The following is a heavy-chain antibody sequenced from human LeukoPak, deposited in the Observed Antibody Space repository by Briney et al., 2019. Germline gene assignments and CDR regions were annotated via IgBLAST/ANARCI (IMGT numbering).Heavy chain of an antibody. CDR3: AKETASDFGGAVDY. D-gene: IGHD3-10*01. J-gene: IGHJ4*02. Sequence: GGSLRLSCAAAGFTFSSYAMTWVRQTPGKGLEWVSAISGSGGSTYYADSVKGRFTISRDNSKNTLYLQINSLRAEDTAVYYCAKETASDFGGAVDYWGQGTLVTVSS. V-gene: IGHV3-23*01. CDR2: ISGSGGST. CDR1: GFTFSSYA.